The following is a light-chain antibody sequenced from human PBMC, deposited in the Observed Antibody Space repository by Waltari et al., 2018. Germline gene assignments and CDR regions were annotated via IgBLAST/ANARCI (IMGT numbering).Light chain of an antibody. V-gene: IGLV7-43*01. CDR3: LLYYGGAQLV. CDR2: NTS. Sequence: QTVVTQEPSLTVSPGGTVTLTCASSTGAVTSAYYPNWFQQKPGQAPRALIYNTSNNPSWTPARFSGSLLGGKAALTLSGVQADDEAEYYCLLYYGGAQLVFGGGTKLTVL. J-gene: IGLJ2*01. CDR1: TGAVTSAYY.